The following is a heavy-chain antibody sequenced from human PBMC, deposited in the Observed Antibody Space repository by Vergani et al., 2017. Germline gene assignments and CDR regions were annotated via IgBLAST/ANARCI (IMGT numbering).Heavy chain of an antibody. CDR2: IYYSGST. D-gene: IGHD1-26*01. V-gene: IGHV4-39*07. CDR3: ARDSVGATQPFDY. Sequence: QLQLQESDPGLVKPSETLSLTCTVSGGSIRSTFYYWGWIRQPPGKGLEWIGTIYYSGSTYYNPSLKSRVTISVDTSKNQFSLKLSSVTAADTAVYYCARDSVGATQPFDYWGQGTLVTVSS. J-gene: IGHJ4*02. CDR1: GGSIRSTFYY.